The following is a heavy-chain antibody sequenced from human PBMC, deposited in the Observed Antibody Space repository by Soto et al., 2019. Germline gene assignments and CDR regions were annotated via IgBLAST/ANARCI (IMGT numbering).Heavy chain of an antibody. D-gene: IGHD5-18*01. CDR3: ARDRGYRSGSFGS. J-gene: IGHJ5*02. CDR1: GGSISGYY. CDR2: IYSDGTT. V-gene: IGHV4-4*07. Sequence: SETLSLTCIVSGGSISGYYWSWIRQPGGKELEWIGRIYSDGTTNYNPSLKGRGTMSVDTSKKQISLKLTSVTAADTAMYYCARDRGYRSGSFGSWGQGVLVTVSS.